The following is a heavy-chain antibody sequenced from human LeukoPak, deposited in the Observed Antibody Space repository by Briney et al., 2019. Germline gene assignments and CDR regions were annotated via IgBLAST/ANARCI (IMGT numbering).Heavy chain of an antibody. V-gene: IGHV4-4*02. CDR2: IYHRGST. CDR1: GNSISSDDW. D-gene: IGHD3-22*01. CDR3: ARRQYYDSTGYFVY. Sequence: SETLSLTCTVSGNSISSDDWWTFVRQPPRCGLEVTGEIYHRGSTNSNPSLTRPVTISIDTSSNQFSLMLSAVTAAETAVYYCARRQYYDSTGYFVYWGQGTLVTVSS. J-gene: IGHJ4*02.